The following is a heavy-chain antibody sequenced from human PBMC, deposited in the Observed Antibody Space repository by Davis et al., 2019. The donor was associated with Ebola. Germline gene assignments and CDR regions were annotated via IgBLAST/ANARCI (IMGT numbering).Heavy chain of an antibody. Sequence: SSVHVSCMPSRGSLSSYSISWLRQAPPQGLEWMGGIIPIFGTANYAQKFQGRVTITADKSTSTAYMELSSLRFEDTAVYYGARDRDSDFDYWGQGTLVTVSS. J-gene: IGHJ4*02. CDR1: RGSLSSYS. V-gene: IGHV1-69*06. CDR2: IIPIFGTA. CDR3: ARDRDSDFDY. D-gene: IGHD2-21*01.